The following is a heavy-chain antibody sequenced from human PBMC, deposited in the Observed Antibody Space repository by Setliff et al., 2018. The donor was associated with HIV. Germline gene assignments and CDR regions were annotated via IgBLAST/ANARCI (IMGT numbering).Heavy chain of an antibody. V-gene: IGHV3-21*06. D-gene: IGHD3-22*01. CDR3: ARIYDSSAYHPHDAFDI. CDR2: ISSSSSYI. Sequence: GGSLRLSCAASGFTFSSYSMNWVRQAPGKGLEWVSSISSSSSYIYYADSVKGRFTISRDNAKNSLYLQMNSLRAEDTAVYYCARIYDSSAYHPHDAFDIWGQGTMVTVSS. CDR1: GFTFSSYS. J-gene: IGHJ3*02.